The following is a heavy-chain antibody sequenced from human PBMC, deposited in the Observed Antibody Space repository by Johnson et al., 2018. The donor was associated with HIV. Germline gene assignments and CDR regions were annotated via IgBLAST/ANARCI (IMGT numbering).Heavy chain of an antibody. CDR2: ISGNGGST. Sequence: QVQLVESGGGLVQPGGSLRVSCAASGFTFSNYAIHWVRQAPGKGLEYVSAISGNGGSTYYAESVKGRFTNSRDNSKNTLYLQMNNLRVEDTAVYYCARDGESQQLPLGDAFDIWGQGTMVTVSS. CDR3: ARDGESQQLPLGDAFDI. CDR1: GFTFSNYA. J-gene: IGHJ3*02. V-gene: IGHV3-64*04. D-gene: IGHD6-13*01.